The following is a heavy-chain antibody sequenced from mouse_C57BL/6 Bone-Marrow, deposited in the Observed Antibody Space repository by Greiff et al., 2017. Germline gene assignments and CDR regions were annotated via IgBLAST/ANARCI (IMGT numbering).Heavy chain of an antibody. CDR1: GFSLTSYG. D-gene: IGHD1-1*01. CDR2: IWSGGST. V-gene: IGHV2-2*01. CDR3: ARGPRAVLYWYFDV. Sequence: QVQLQQSGPGLVQPSQSLSITCTVSGFSLTSYGVHWVRQSPGKGLEWLGVIWSGGSTDYNAAFISRLSISKDNSKSQVFFKMNSLRADDTAIYYCARGPRAVLYWYFDVWGTGTTVTVSS. J-gene: IGHJ1*03.